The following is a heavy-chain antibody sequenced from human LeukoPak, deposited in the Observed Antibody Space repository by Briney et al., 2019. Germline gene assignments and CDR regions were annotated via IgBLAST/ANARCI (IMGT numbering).Heavy chain of an antibody. V-gene: IGHV4-39*07. Sequence: SETLSLTCTVSGGSISSSSYYWGWIRQPPGKGLEWIGSIYYSGSTYYNPSLKSRVTISVDTSKNQFSLKLSSVTAADTAVYYCARDKRKGDAFDIWGQGTMVTVSS. CDR2: IYYSGST. CDR1: GGSISSSSYY. CDR3: ARDKRKGDAFDI. D-gene: IGHD1-14*01. J-gene: IGHJ3*02.